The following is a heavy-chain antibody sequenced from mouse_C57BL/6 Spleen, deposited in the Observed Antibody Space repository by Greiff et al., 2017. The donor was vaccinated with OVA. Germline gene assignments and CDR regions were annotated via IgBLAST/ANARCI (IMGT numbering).Heavy chain of an antibody. CDR1: GYTFTSYW. CDR2: IDPSDSYT. Sequence: QVQLQQPGAELVRPGTSVKLSCKASGYTFTSYWMHWVKQRPGQGLEWIGVIDPSDSYTNYNQKFKGKATLTVDTSSSTAYMQLSSLTSEDSAVYYCAQITTVVAGDWYFDVWGTGTTVTVSS. CDR3: AQITTVVAGDWYFDV. V-gene: IGHV1-59*01. J-gene: IGHJ1*03. D-gene: IGHD1-1*01.